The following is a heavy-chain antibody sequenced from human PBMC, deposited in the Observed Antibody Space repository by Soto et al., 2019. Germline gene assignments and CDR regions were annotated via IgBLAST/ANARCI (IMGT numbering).Heavy chain of an antibody. D-gene: IGHD3-10*01. V-gene: IGHV1-69*08. CDR1: GGTFSSYT. CDR3: ARAGSYTNFDY. J-gene: IGHJ4*02. Sequence: ASVKVSCKASGGTFSSYTISWVRQAPGQGLEWMGRIIPILGTANYAQKFQGRVTITADESTSTAYMELSSLRSEDTAVYHCARAGSYTNFDYWGQGTLVTVSS. CDR2: IIPILGTA.